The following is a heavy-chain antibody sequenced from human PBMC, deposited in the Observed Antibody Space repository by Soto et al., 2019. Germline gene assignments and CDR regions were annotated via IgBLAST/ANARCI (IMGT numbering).Heavy chain of an antibody. J-gene: IGHJ6*02. V-gene: IGHV1-69*06. D-gene: IGHD2-15*01. CDR2: IIPIFGTA. Sequence: AVKVSCKSSGGTFSSYAISWVRQAPGQGLEWMGGIIPIFGTANYAQKFQGRVTITADKSTSTAYMELSSLRSGDTAVYYCARVSDFDCSGGSCNYGLDVWCPGTTVTVSS. CDR3: ARVSDFDCSGGSCNYGLDV. CDR1: GGTFSSYA.